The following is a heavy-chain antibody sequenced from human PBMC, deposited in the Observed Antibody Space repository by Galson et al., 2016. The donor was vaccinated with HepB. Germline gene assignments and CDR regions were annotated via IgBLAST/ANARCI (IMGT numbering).Heavy chain of an antibody. CDR1: GFTFSSYG. CDR2: ILYDGSQK. CDR3: AKDRGGEPYGMDV. Sequence: SLRLSCAASGFTFSSYGMHWVRQAPGKGLEWVSFILYDGSQKYYADSVKGRFTISRDNSKNRVSLQMDSLRTEDTAVYYCAKDRGGEPYGMDVWGQGTTVYVSS. V-gene: IGHV3-30*18. J-gene: IGHJ6*02. D-gene: IGHD3-10*01.